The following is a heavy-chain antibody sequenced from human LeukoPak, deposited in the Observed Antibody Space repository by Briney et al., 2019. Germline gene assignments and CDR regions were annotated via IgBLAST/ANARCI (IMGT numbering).Heavy chain of an antibody. CDR1: GFTVGDNY. Sequence: GGSLRLSCAASGFTVGDNYMSWLRQAPGKGLEWVSLIYSAGDTFYSDSVRGRFTISRDNSKNTLYLQMNSLRAEDTAFYYCARDSSSFPNYFDLWGQGTLVTVSS. CDR3: ARDSSSFPNYFDL. J-gene: IGHJ4*02. D-gene: IGHD2/OR15-2a*01. V-gene: IGHV3-53*01. CDR2: IYSAGDT.